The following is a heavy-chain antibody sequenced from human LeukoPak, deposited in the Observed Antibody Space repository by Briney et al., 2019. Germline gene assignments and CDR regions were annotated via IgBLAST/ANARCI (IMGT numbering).Heavy chain of an antibody. V-gene: IGHV3-11*01. CDR3: ARLYYDSSGYYYSAYYYYMDV. Sequence: GGSLRLSCAASGFTFSDYYMSWIRQAPGKGLEWVSYISSSGSTIYYADSVKGRFTISRDNAKNSLYLQMNSLRAEDTAVYYCARLYYDSSGYYYSAYYYYMDVWGKGTTDTISS. D-gene: IGHD3-22*01. CDR2: ISSSGSTI. CDR1: GFTFSDYY. J-gene: IGHJ6*03.